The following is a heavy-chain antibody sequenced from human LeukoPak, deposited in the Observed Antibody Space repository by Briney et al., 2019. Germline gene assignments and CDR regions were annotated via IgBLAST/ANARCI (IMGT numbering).Heavy chain of an antibody. Sequence: GESLKISCKGSGYSFTSYWIGWVRQMPGKGLEWMGIIYPGDSDTRYSPSFQGQVTISADKSISTAYLQWSSLKASDTAVYYCARRYYDSSGYYYPGSWPWYFDLWGRGTLVTVSS. V-gene: IGHV5-51*01. CDR3: ARRYYDSSGYYYPGSWPWYFDL. CDR2: IYPGDSDT. J-gene: IGHJ2*01. D-gene: IGHD3-22*01. CDR1: GYSFTSYW.